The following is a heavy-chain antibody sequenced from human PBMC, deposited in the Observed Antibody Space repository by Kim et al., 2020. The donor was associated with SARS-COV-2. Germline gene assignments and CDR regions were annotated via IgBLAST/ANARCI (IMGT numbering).Heavy chain of an antibody. CDR2: IYSGGST. Sequence: LSLTCAASGFTVSSNYMSWVRQAPGKGLEWVSVIYSGGSTYYADSVKGRFTISRDNSKNTLYLQMNSLRAEDTAVYYCARERVGCSGGSCYRHDAFDIWGQGTMVTVSS. V-gene: IGHV3-53*01. CDR1: GFTVSSNY. CDR3: ARERVGCSGGSCYRHDAFDI. D-gene: IGHD2-15*01. J-gene: IGHJ3*02.